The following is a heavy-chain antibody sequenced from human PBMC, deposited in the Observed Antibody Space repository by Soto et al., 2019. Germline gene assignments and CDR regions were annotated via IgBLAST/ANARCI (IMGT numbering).Heavy chain of an antibody. V-gene: IGHV3-23*01. J-gene: IGHJ4*02. CDR1: VFTFISYA. CDR3: AKDTNYDILTGYFVY. Sequence: PGWSLRLSCASSVFTFISYAMSWVRQAPGKGLEWVSAISGSGGSTYYADSVKGRFTISRDNSKNTLYLQMNSLRAEDTAVYYCAKDTNYDILTGYFVYWGQGTLVTVSS. D-gene: IGHD3-9*01. CDR2: ISGSGGST.